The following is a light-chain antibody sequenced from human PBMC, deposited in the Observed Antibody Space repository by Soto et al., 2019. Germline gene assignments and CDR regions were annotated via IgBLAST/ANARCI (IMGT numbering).Light chain of an antibody. V-gene: IGKV1-39*01. CDR2: AAP. Sequence: DIQLTQSPSSLSASVGDRVTITCRAGPSINNYLNWYQQKLGKAPKLLIHAAPTLQSGVPSRFSGSGSGTHFTLTISTLQPEDFGTYFCQQSYSSYSFGQGTKLEIK. J-gene: IGKJ2*01. CDR3: QQSYSSYS. CDR1: PSINNY.